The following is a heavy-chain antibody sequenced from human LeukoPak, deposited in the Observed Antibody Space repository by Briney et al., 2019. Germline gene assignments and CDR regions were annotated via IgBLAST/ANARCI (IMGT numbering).Heavy chain of an antibody. CDR1: GFTFSSYW. CDR2: IKEDGSEK. CDR3: ARRDGGHYDILAGHYLYYYYMDV. V-gene: IGHV3-7*01. J-gene: IGHJ6*03. Sequence: GGSLRLSCAASGFTFSSYWMSWVRQAPGKGLEWVANIKEDGSEKYYVDSVKGRFTISRDNAKNSLYLQMNSLRAEDTAVYYCARRDGGHYDILAGHYLYYYYMDVWGKGTTVTVSS. D-gene: IGHD3-9*01.